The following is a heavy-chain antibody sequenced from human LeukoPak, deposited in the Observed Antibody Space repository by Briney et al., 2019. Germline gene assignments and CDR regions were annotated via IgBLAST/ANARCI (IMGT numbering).Heavy chain of an antibody. CDR2: ISYDGSNK. Sequence: GGSLRLSCAASGFTFSNYAMHWVRQAPGKGLEWVAVISYDGSNKYYADSVKGRFTISRDNSMNTLYLQMNSLRPEDTAVYYCARVNSSSWSYHFDYWGQGTLVTVSS. J-gene: IGHJ4*02. CDR1: GFTFSNYA. D-gene: IGHD6-13*01. V-gene: IGHV3-30*04. CDR3: ARVNSSSWSYHFDY.